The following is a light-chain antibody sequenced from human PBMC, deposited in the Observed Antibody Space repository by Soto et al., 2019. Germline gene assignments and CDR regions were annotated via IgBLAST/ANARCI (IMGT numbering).Light chain of an antibody. J-gene: IGLJ2*01. CDR2: DVS. Sequence: QSVLTQPASVSGSPGQSITISCTGTSSDVGGYIYVSWYQQHPGKAPKLMIYDVSNRPSGVSNRFSGSKSGNTASLTISGLQAEDEADYYCSSYTSSSTVVFGGGTKLTVL. CDR1: SSDVGGYIY. V-gene: IGLV2-14*01. CDR3: SSYTSSSTVV.